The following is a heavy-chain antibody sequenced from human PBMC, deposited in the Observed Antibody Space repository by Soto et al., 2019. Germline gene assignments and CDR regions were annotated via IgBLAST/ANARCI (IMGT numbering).Heavy chain of an antibody. D-gene: IGHD2-21*01. CDR2: IYYSGRT. CDR3: ARFAKDENKKVGSWYYFDY. CDR1: GGYVSSETYF. V-gene: IGHV4-61*01. J-gene: IGHJ4*02. Sequence: PSETLSLTCSVSGGYVSSETYFWSWIRQNPGKGLEWIGNIYYSGRTNYSPSLKSRVTISVDPSKNQFSLKLSSVTAADDAVYYYARFAKDENKKVGSWYYFDYWGQGTLVTVSS.